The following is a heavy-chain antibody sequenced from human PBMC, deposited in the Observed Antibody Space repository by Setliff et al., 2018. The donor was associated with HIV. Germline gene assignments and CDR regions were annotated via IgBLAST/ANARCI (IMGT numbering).Heavy chain of an antibody. CDR3: ARDGIYDYSNYVDAFDI. J-gene: IGHJ3*02. V-gene: IGHV4-31*03. D-gene: IGHD4-4*01. Sequence: PSETLSLTCTVSGVSISGYYWSWIRQHPGKGLEYIGYIYYSGSTYYNPSLKSRVTISVDTSKNQFSLRLNSVTAADTAVYYCARDGIYDYSNYVDAFDIWGQGTMVTVSS. CDR2: IYYSGST. CDR1: GVSISGYY.